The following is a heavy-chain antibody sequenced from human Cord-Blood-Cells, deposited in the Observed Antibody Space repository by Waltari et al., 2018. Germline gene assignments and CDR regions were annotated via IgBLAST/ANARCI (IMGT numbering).Heavy chain of an antibody. CDR1: GGSISSSSYY. CDR3: ARRDIVGATDY. D-gene: IGHD1-26*01. V-gene: IGHV4-39*01. Sequence: QLQLQESGPGLVKPSETLSLTCTVSGGSISSSSYYWGWIRQPPGKGLEWIGSIYYSGSTYYNPSLKSRVTISVDTSKNQFSLKLSSVTAADTAEYYCARRDIVGATDYWGQGTLVTVSS. CDR2: IYYSGST. J-gene: IGHJ4*02.